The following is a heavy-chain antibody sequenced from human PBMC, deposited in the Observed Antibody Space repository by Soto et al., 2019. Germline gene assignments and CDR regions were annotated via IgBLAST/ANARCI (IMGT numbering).Heavy chain of an antibody. Sequence: SETLSLTCPVSAGSITSYYWGWIRQSAGNGREWIGRIYTSASTNSHLSIKSRVTMSVDTSKNQFSLKLSYVSAPDTAVYYCSRGIYFWGGYYYGMDVWGQGTTVPVSS. CDR1: AGSITSYY. CDR2: IYTSAST. D-gene: IGHD3-3*01. V-gene: IGHV4-4*07. CDR3: SRGIYFWGGYYYGMDV. J-gene: IGHJ6*02.